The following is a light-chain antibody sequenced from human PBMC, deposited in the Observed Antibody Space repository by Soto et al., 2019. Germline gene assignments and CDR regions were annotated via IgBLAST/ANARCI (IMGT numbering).Light chain of an antibody. V-gene: IGKV3-15*01. Sequence: EIVMTQSPATLSVSPGERATLSCRASQSVSSNLTWYQQKPGQGPRLLIYGASTRATGIPARFSGSGSGTEFTLTISSLQSEDFAVYYCQQYNNWPPVTFGQGTKVEIK. CDR1: QSVSSN. CDR3: QQYNNWPPVT. J-gene: IGKJ1*01. CDR2: GAS.